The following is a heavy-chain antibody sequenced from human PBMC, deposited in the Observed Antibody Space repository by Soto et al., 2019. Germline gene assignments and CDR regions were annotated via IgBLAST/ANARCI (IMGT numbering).Heavy chain of an antibody. Sequence: GTLSLTCAVYGGSFSVYYWSWIRQPPGKGLEWIGEINHSGSTNYNPSLKSRVTISVDTSKNQFSLKLSSVTAADTAVYYCARGGSSSWYYYYYGMDVWGQGTTVTVSS. CDR3: ARGGSSSWYYYYYGMDV. V-gene: IGHV4-34*01. CDR1: GGSFSVYY. D-gene: IGHD6-13*01. CDR2: INHSGST. J-gene: IGHJ6*02.